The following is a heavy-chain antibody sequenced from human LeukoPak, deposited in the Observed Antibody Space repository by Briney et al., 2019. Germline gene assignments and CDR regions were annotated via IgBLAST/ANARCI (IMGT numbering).Heavy chain of an antibody. CDR1: GDSISSSSYY. CDR2: IYYGGST. Sequence: PSETLSLTCTVSGDSISSSSYYWGWIRQSPGKGLEWIGSIYYGGSTHYKSSLKSRVNISVDTSKNQFSLKLSSVTAADTAVYYCAGRTYYYDSRAKPLPFDIWGQGTMVTVSS. J-gene: IGHJ3*02. CDR3: AGRTYYYDSRAKPLPFDI. D-gene: IGHD3-22*01. V-gene: IGHV4-39*07.